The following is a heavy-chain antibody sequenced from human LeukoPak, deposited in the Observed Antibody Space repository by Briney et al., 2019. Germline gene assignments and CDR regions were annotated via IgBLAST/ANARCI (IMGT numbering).Heavy chain of an antibody. CDR3: ARVSGTTFSATWFDP. J-gene: IGHJ5*02. Sequence: GESLKISCKGSGYSFTSYWIAWVRQMPGKGLDWMGIIYPGDSDTRYSPSFQGQVTISVDKSITTAYLQWSSLKASDTAMYYCARVSGTTFSATWFDPWGQGTLVTVSS. CDR1: GYSFTSYW. CDR2: IYPGDSDT. D-gene: IGHD1-1*01. V-gene: IGHV5-51*01.